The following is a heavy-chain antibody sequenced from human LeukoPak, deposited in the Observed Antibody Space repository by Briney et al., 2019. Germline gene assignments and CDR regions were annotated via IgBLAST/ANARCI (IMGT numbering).Heavy chain of an antibody. Sequence: PSETLSLTCTVSGGSISSYYWSWIRQPPGKGLEWIGYIYYSGSTNYNPSLKSRVTISVDTSKNQFSLNLSSVTAADTAVYYCARDPVGSLYWYFDLWGRGTLVTVSS. J-gene: IGHJ2*01. V-gene: IGHV4-59*01. CDR3: ARDPVGSLYWYFDL. CDR1: GGSISSYY. CDR2: IYYSGST. D-gene: IGHD6-13*01.